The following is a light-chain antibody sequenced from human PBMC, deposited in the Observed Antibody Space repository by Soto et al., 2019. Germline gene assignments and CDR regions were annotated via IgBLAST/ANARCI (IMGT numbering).Light chain of an antibody. CDR1: QSLLHSNGYNY. CDR3: MQALQTPPT. CDR2: LGS. Sequence: DIVRTQSPLSLPVTPGEPASISCRSSQSLLHSNGYNYLDWYLQKPGQSPKLLIYLGSNWASGVPDRFSGSGSGTDFTLKISRVEAEDVGVYYCMQALQTPPTFGQGTKLEVK. V-gene: IGKV2-28*01. J-gene: IGKJ2*01.